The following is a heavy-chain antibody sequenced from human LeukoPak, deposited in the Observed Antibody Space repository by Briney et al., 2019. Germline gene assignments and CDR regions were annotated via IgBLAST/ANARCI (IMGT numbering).Heavy chain of an antibody. CDR1: GFTFSSYA. CDR3: AKDGDDILTGLNWFDP. Sequence: GGSLRLSCAASGFTFSSYAMSWVRQAPGKGLEWVSAISGSGGSTYYADSVKGRFTIFRDNSKNTLYLQMNSLRAEDTAVYYCAKDGDDILTGLNWFDPWGQGTLVTVSS. V-gene: IGHV3-23*01. CDR2: ISGSGGST. D-gene: IGHD3-9*01. J-gene: IGHJ5*02.